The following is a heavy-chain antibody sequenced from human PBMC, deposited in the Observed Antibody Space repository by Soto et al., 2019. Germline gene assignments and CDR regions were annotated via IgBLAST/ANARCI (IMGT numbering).Heavy chain of an antibody. CDR2: ISAYNGNT. CDR3: ARDLPPVEY. Sequence: QIQLVQSGAEVKKPGASVKVSCKASGYTFSSYHITWVRQAPGQGLEWMGWISAYNGNTNYAQNLQGRVTMTTDPSTSTADMELRSRRADETAVYYCARDLPPVEYWGQGTLVTVSS. J-gene: IGHJ4*02. CDR1: GYTFSSYH. V-gene: IGHV1-18*01.